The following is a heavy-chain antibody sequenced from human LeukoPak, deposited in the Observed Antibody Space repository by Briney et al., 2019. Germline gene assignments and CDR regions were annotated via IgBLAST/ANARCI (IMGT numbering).Heavy chain of an antibody. Sequence: ASVKVSCKASGYTFTGYYIHWVRQAPGQGLDWMGRIDPNNGGTNYAQKFQGRVTMTRDMSMSTAYMELSRLRSDDTAVYYCAGEDNSSGYRPFDIWGQGTMVTVPS. V-gene: IGHV1-2*06. CDR3: AGEDNSSGYRPFDI. CDR1: GYTFTGYY. J-gene: IGHJ3*02. D-gene: IGHD3-22*01. CDR2: IDPNNGGT.